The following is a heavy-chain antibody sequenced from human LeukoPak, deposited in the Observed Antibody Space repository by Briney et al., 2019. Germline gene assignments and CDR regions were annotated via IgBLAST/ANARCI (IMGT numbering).Heavy chain of an antibody. CDR2: IQQHGSET. J-gene: IGHJ1*01. D-gene: IGHD2-2*01. CDR3: ATYSSSNGREFQY. Sequence: SGGSLRLSCAASGFTFSSYAMSWVRQAPGKGLEWAANIQQHGSETYYGDSVKGRFTISRDNAKNSLYLQMNSLRAEDAAVYYCATYSSSNGREFQYWGQGTLVTVSS. CDR1: GFTFSSYA. V-gene: IGHV3-7*01.